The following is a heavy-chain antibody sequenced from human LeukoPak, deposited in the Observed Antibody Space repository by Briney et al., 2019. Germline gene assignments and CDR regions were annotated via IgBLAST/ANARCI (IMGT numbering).Heavy chain of an antibody. CDR1: GGTFSSYA. CDR3: ASHVGYNWNYKSWFDP. V-gene: IGHV1-69*13. CDR2: IIPIFGTA. D-gene: IGHD1-7*01. J-gene: IGHJ5*02. Sequence: AASVKVSCKASGGTFSSYAISWVRQAPGQGLEWMGGIIPIFGTANYAQKFQGRVTITADESTSTAYMELSSLRSEDTAVYYCASHVGYNWNYKSWFDPWGQGTLVTVSS.